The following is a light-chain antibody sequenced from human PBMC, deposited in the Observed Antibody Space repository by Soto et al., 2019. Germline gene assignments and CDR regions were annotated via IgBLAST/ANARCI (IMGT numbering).Light chain of an antibody. V-gene: IGLV2-14*02. Sequence: QSALTQPASVSGSPGQSITISCTGTISDVGSYDLVSWYQQHPGKAPTLLIYDVTYRPSGVSNRFSGAKSGSTASLTISGLRTEDEANYYCSSYTGTSTQVFGTGTRSPS. CDR1: ISDVGSYDL. CDR2: DVT. J-gene: IGLJ1*01. CDR3: SSYTGTSTQV.